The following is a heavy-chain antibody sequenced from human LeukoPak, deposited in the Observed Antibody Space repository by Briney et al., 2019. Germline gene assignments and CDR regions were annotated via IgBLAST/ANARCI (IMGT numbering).Heavy chain of an antibody. CDR2: IRQDGSEK. Sequence: GGSLRLSCVASGFIIGSYWMSWVRQAPGKGLEWVANIRQDGSEKYYVDSVKGRLTISRDNAKNSLYLQMNNLTAAYTAMYYCARAGYYGDDAFDLWGKGTRVTVSS. J-gene: IGHJ3*01. CDR1: GFIIGSYW. CDR3: ARAGYYGDDAFDL. V-gene: IGHV3-7*01. D-gene: IGHD2/OR15-2a*01.